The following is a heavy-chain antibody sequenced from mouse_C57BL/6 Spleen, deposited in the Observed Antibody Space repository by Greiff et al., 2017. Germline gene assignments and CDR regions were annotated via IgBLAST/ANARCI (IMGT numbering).Heavy chain of an antibody. J-gene: IGHJ1*03. CDR2: ISSGGDYI. CDR3: TRDPYYDGSRDWYFDV. CDR1: GFTFSSYA. V-gene: IGHV5-9-1*02. D-gene: IGHD1-1*01. Sequence: EVKLVESGEGLVKPGGSLKLSCAASGFTFSSYAMSWVRQTPEKRLEWVAYISSGGDYIYYADTVKGRFTISRDNARNTLYLQMSSLKSEDTAMYYCTRDPYYDGSRDWYFDVWGTGTTVTVFS.